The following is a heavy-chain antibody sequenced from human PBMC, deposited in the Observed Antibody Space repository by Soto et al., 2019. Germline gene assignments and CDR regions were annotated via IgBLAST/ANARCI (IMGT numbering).Heavy chain of an antibody. CDR1: GYSFTSYF. Sequence: GSSVKVSCKASGYSFTSYFMHWVRQAPGQGLEWVGGIIPSGRSATYAQNFQGRVTMTTETSTSTVYMELNSLRPEDTAVYYCARRQLSMVTRFYYGMDVWGQGTTVTVS. CDR3: ARRQLSMVTRFYYGMDV. V-gene: IGHV1-46*01. CDR2: IIPSGRSA. J-gene: IGHJ6*02. D-gene: IGHD5-18*01.